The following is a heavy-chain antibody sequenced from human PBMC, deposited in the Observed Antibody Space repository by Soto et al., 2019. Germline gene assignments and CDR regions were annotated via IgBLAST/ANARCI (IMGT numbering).Heavy chain of an antibody. CDR1: GCTFTSYA. Sequence: ASVKVSCKASGCTFTSYAMHWVRQAPGQRLEWMGWINAGNGNTKYSQKFQGRVTITRDTSASTAYMELSSLRSEDTAVYYCARATVVTGSWYFDLWGRGTLVTSPQ. D-gene: IGHD2-15*01. V-gene: IGHV1-3*01. CDR2: INAGNGNT. CDR3: ARATVVTGSWYFDL. J-gene: IGHJ2*01.